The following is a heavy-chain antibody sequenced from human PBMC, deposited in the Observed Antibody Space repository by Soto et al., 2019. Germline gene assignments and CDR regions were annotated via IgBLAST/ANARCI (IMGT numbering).Heavy chain of an antibody. Sequence: GASVKVSCKASGYTFTSYGISWVRQAPGQGLEWMGWISAYNGNTNYAQKLQGRVTMTTDTSTSTAYMELRSLRSDDTAVYCCARLVPGYSSSWAPDDYWGQGTMVTSPQ. CDR3: ARLVPGYSSSWAPDDY. CDR2: ISAYNGNT. J-gene: IGHJ4*02. CDR1: GYTFTSYG. D-gene: IGHD6-13*01. V-gene: IGHV1-18*01.